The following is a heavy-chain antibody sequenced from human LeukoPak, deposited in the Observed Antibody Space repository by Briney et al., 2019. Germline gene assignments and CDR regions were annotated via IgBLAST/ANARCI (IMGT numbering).Heavy chain of an antibody. CDR1: GFTFSSYA. Sequence: GGSLRLSCAASGFTFSSYAMHWVRQAPGKGLEWVAVISYDGSNKYYADSVQGRFTISRDNSKNTLYLQMNSLRAEDTAVYYCAKRQGVGAEITMIVVGLGYYFDYWGQGTLVTVSS. V-gene: IGHV3-30*04. CDR2: ISYDGSNK. CDR3: AKRQGVGAEITMIVVGLGYYFDY. J-gene: IGHJ4*02. D-gene: IGHD3-22*01.